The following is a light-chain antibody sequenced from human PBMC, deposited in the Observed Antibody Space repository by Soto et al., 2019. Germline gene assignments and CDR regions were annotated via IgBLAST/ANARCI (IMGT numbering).Light chain of an antibody. J-gene: IGLJ3*02. V-gene: IGLV1-44*01. CDR3: AAWGDSLNTWV. CDR2: SDD. Sequence: QSVLTQPPSASGTPGQRVTISCSGSSSNIGSNAVSWYQHFPGTAPKVLIYSDDQRPSGVPDRFSGSKSGTSASLAISGLRAEDEADSFCAAWGDSLNTWVFGGGTKLTVL. CDR1: SSNIGSNA.